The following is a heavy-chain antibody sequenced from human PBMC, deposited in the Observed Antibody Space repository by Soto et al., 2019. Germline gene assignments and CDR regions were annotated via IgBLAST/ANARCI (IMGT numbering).Heavy chain of an antibody. V-gene: IGHV3-23*01. J-gene: IGHJ4*02. CDR1: GFTFSSYA. D-gene: IGHD6-6*01. CDR3: ASPPGYSSSSVDY. CDR2: ISGSGGST. Sequence: GGSLRLSCAASGFTFSSYAMSWVRQAPGKGLEWVSAISGSGGSTYYADSVKGRFTISRDNSKNTLYLQMNSLRDEDTAVYYCASPPGYSSSSVDYWGQGTLVTVSS.